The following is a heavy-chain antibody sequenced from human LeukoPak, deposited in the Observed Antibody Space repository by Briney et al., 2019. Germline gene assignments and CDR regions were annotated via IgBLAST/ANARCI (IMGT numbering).Heavy chain of an antibody. V-gene: IGHV4-34*01. J-gene: IGHJ4*02. CDR3: ARVPPLYCSSTSCSSGVDY. Sequence: SETLSLTCAVYGGSFSGYYWSWIRQPPGKGLEWIGEINHSGSTNYNPSLKSRVTISVDTSKNQFSLKLSSVTAADTAVYYCARVPPLYCSSTSCSSGVDYWGQGTLVTVSS. D-gene: IGHD2-2*01. CDR1: GGSFSGYY. CDR2: INHSGST.